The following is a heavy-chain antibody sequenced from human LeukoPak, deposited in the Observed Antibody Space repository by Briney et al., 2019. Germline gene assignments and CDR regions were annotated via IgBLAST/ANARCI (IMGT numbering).Heavy chain of an antibody. CDR2: ISWNSGSI. J-gene: IGHJ5*02. V-gene: IGHV3-9*01. CDR3: AKDRGSGIFGGNWFDP. Sequence: GGSLRLSCAASGFTFDDYAMHWVRQAPGKGLEWVSGISWNSGSIGYADSVKGRFTISRDNAKNSLYLQMNSLRAEDTALYYCAKDRGSGIFGGNWFDPWGQGTLVTVSS. D-gene: IGHD3-10*01. CDR1: GFTFDDYA.